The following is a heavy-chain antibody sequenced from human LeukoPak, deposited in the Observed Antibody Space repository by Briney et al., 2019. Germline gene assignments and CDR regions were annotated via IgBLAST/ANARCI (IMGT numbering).Heavy chain of an antibody. D-gene: IGHD3-9*01. CDR3: ARVGQYYDILTGYYNRSYYYYMDV. CDR1: GFTFTSYC. Sequence: ASVKVSCKASGFTFTSYCISWVRQAPGQGLEWMGWISAYNGNTNYAQKLQGRVTMTTDTSKSAAYMELRSLRSDDTAVYYCARVGQYYDILTGYYNRSYYYYMDVWGKGTPVTVSS. V-gene: IGHV1-18*01. J-gene: IGHJ6*03. CDR2: ISAYNGNT.